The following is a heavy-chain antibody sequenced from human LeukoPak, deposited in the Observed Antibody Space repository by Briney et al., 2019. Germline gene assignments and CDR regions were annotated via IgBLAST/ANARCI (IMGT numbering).Heavy chain of an antibody. CDR1: GFTFSSYS. CDR2: ISSSSATI. CDR3: ATNPGDSNYDY. D-gene: IGHD3-16*01. V-gene: IGHV3-48*01. J-gene: IGHJ4*02. Sequence: HPGGSLRLSCAASGFTFSSYSMNWVRQAPGKGLEWVSYISSSSATIYYADSVKGRFTISRDSAKNSLYLQMNSLRAEDTAVYYCATNPGDSNYDYWGQGTLVTVSS.